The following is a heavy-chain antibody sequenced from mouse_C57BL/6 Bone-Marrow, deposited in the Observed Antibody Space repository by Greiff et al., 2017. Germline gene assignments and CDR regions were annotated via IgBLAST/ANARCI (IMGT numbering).Heavy chain of an antibody. D-gene: IGHD1-1*01. J-gene: IGHJ4*01. Sequence: VKLVESGAELAKPGASVKLSCKASGYTFTSYWMHWVKQRPGQGLEWIGYINPSSGYTKYNQTFKDKATLTADKSSSTAYMQLSSLTYEDSAVYYCGRWRGTTVVEDAMDYWGQGTSVTVSS. CDR1: GYTFTSYW. CDR3: GRWRGTTVVEDAMDY. V-gene: IGHV1-7*01. CDR2: INPSSGYT.